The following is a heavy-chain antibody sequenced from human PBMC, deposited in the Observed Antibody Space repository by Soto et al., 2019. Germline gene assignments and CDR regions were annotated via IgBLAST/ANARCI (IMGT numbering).Heavy chain of an antibody. Sequence: SLRLSCAASGFTFGDYAMHWVRQAPGKGLEWVSGISWNSGSIGYADSVKGRFTISRDNAKNSLYLQMNSLRAEDTALYYCAKADSYSSSFGMDVWGQGTTVTVSS. V-gene: IGHV3-9*01. CDR1: GFTFGDYA. CDR2: ISWNSGSI. D-gene: IGHD6-6*01. J-gene: IGHJ6*02. CDR3: AKADSYSSSFGMDV.